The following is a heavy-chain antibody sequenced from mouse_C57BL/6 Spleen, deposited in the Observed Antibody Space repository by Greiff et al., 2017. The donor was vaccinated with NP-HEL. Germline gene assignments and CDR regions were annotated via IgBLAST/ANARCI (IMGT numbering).Heavy chain of an antibody. CDR2: IWTGGGT. CDR3: AIYDNYLFAY. J-gene: IGHJ3*01. CDR1: GFSLTSYA. D-gene: IGHD2-1*01. V-gene: IGHV2-9-1*01. Sequence: QVQLQQSGPGLVAPSQSLSITCTVSGFSLTSYAISWVRQPPGKGLEWLGVIWTGGGTNYNSALKSRLSISKDNSKSQVFLKMNSLQTDDAARYYCAIYDNYLFAYWGQGTLVTVSA.